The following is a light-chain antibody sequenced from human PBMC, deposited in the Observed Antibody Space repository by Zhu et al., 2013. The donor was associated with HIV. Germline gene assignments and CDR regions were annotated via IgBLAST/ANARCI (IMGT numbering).Light chain of an antibody. V-gene: IGKV4-1*01. CDR3: HQYHTFPFS. J-gene: IGKJ3*01. CDR1: QSVFYSSNNKNY. CDR2: WAS. Sequence: DIVMTQSPDSLAVSLGERATINCKSSQSVFYSSNNKNYLAWYQQRPGQSPKLLIYWASAREAGVPDRFSGSGSGTDFTLTISSLQAEDVAIYYCHQYHTFPFSFGPGTKVDIK.